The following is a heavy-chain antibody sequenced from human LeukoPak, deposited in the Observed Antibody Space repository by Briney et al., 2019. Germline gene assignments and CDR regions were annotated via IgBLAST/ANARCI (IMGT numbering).Heavy chain of an antibody. CDR2: ISGSGGRT. CDR1: GFTFSSYA. V-gene: IGHV3-23*01. Sequence: GGSLRLSCAASGFTFSSYAMSWVRQAPGKGLEWVSAISGSGGRTYYADSVKGRLTISRDNSKNTLYLQMNSLRAEDTAVYYCAKLTVLRFLEWLSGVDYWGQGTLVTVYS. CDR3: AKLTVLRFLEWLSGVDY. D-gene: IGHD3-3*01. J-gene: IGHJ4*02.